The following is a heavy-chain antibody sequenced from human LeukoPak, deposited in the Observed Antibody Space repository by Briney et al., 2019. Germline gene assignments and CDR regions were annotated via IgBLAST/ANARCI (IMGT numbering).Heavy chain of an antibody. D-gene: IGHD3-10*01. CDR1: GFTFDDYG. J-gene: IGHJ4*02. V-gene: IGHV3-20*04. CDR2: INWNGGST. Sequence: SPGGSLRLSCAASGFTFDDYGMSWVRQVPGKGPEWVSGINWNGGSTGYADSVKGRFTISRDNAKNSLYLQMNSLRAEDTALYYCAREPYYGSGSYLDSWGQGTLVTVSS. CDR3: AREPYYGSGSYLDS.